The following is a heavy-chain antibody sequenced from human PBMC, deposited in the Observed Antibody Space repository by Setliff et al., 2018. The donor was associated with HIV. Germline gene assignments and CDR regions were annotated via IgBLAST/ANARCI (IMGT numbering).Heavy chain of an antibody. D-gene: IGHD3-10*01. V-gene: IGHV1-3*03. Sequence: ASVKVSCKASGYTFSNHAMHWVRQASGQRLEWMGWINTANGDTKYSQKFQGRVTITRDTSATTAYMEMNSLRTEDMALYYCARDFSGLLHDQIDAFNIWGQGTMVTVSS. CDR2: INTANGDT. CDR1: GYTFSNHA. CDR3: ARDFSGLLHDQIDAFNI. J-gene: IGHJ3*02.